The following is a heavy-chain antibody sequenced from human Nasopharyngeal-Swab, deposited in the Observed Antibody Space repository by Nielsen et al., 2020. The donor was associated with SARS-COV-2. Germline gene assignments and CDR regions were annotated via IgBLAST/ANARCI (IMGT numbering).Heavy chain of an antibody. J-gene: IGHJ4*02. D-gene: IGHD6-13*01. CDR1: GGSLSGYY. CDR3: AEKGYTSSWYFY. V-gene: IGHV4-34*01. Sequence: SETLSRNCAMYGGSLSGYYWSWIRQTPGKGLEWIGEINHSGSTDYNPSHKSRVTISLDTSKNQFSLKLRSVTAADTAVYYCAEKGYTSSWYFYWGQGTLVTVSP. CDR2: INHSGST.